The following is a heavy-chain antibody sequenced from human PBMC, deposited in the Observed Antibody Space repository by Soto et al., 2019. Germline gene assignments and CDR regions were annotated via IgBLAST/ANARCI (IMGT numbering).Heavy chain of an antibody. CDR2: ISSNGGST. J-gene: IGHJ6*02. D-gene: IGHD3-9*01. Sequence: GGSLRLSCAASGFTFSSYAMHWVRQAPGKGLEYVSAISSNGGSTYYANSVKGRFTISRDNSKNTLYLQMGSLRAEDMAVYYCARGSAYYDILAGSDYYYYGMDVWGQGTMVTVSS. CDR3: ARGSAYYDILAGSDYYYYGMDV. CDR1: GFTFSSYA. V-gene: IGHV3-64*01.